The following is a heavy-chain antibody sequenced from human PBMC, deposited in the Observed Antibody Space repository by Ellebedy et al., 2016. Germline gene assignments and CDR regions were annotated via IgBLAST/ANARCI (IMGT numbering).Heavy chain of an antibody. D-gene: IGHD1-26*01. Sequence: GESLKISXAASGFTFSSYGMHWVRQAPGKGLEWVAVIWYDGSNKYYADSVKGRFTISRDNSKNTLYLQMNSLRAEDTAVYYCARDGSYYGVNWFDPWGQGTLVTVSS. CDR1: GFTFSSYG. CDR2: IWYDGSNK. V-gene: IGHV3-33*01. CDR3: ARDGSYYGVNWFDP. J-gene: IGHJ5*02.